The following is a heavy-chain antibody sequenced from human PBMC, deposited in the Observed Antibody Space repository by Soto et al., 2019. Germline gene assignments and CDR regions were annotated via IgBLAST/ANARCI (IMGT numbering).Heavy chain of an antibody. CDR3: ARDGGRDGYNFGFDY. V-gene: IGHV1-2*02. CDR1: GYTFTGYY. D-gene: IGHD5-12*01. J-gene: IGHJ4*02. CDR2: INPNSGGT. Sequence: QVQLVQSGAEVKKPGASVKVSCKASGYTFTGYYMHWVRQAPGQGLAWMGWINPNSGGTNYAQKFQGRVTMTRDTSISTAYMELSRLRSDDTAVYYCARDGGRDGYNFGFDYWGQGTLVTVSS.